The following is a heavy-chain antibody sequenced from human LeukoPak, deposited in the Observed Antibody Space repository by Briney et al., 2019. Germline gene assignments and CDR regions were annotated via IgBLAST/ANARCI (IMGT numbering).Heavy chain of an antibody. CDR3: ARGPEGDPRGRYYYYYMDV. D-gene: IGHD1-26*01. J-gene: IGHJ6*03. V-gene: IGHV4-59*02. CDR2: MYSSGKS. CDR1: GDSVSDYY. Sequence: PSETLSLTCTVSGDSVSDYYWTWFRQFPGKGLEWIGYMYSSGKSNYNPSLKSRVTISVDTSKNQFSLKLNSVTAADTAVYYCARGPEGDPRGRYYYYYMDVWGKGTTVTVSS.